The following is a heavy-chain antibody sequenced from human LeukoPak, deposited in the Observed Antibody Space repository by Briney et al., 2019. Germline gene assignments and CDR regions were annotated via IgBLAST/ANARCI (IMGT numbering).Heavy chain of an antibody. CDR3: ARDYRYAFDN. D-gene: IGHD1-1*01. CDR2: IGIDSGNT. Sequence: GRSLRLSCAASGFTFSDYSMNWVRQAPGKGLEWISYIGIDSGNTNYADSVKGRFTISGDKAKNSLYLQMNSLRVEDTAVYYCARDYRYAFDNWGQGTLVTVSS. J-gene: IGHJ4*02. V-gene: IGHV3-48*01. CDR1: GFTFSDYS.